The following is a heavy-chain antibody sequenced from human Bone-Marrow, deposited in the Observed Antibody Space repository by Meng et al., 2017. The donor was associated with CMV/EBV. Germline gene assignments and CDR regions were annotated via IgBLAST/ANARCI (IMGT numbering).Heavy chain of an antibody. CDR2: MNPNSGNT. D-gene: IGHD6-19*01. CDR3: ARMTSGSSAWYGSMDV. J-gene: IGHJ6*02. CDR1: GYTFTNYD. V-gene: IGHV1-8*01. Sequence: ASVKVSCKASGYTFTNYDINWVRQATGQGLEWMGWMNPNSGNTGYTQKFQGRVTMTRNTPITTAYMELSSLRSEDTAVYYCARMTSGSSAWYGSMDVLGQGTTVTVSS.